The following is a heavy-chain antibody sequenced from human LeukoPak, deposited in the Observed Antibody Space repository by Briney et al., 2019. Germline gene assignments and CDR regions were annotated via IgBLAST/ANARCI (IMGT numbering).Heavy chain of an antibody. J-gene: IGHJ3*02. CDR2: IDTAGDT. V-gene: IGHV3-13*04. Sequence: GGSLRLSCAASGFTFSSYDMHWVRQATGKGLEWVSAIDTAGDTYYPGSVKGRFTISRENAKNSLYLQMNSLRAGDTAVYYCARASSRIDAFDIWGQGTMVTVSS. CDR1: GFTFSSYD. CDR3: ARASSRIDAFDI. D-gene: IGHD2-15*01.